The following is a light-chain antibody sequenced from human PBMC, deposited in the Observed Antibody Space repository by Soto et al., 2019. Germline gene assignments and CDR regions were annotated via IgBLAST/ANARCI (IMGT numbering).Light chain of an antibody. J-gene: IGKJ1*01. Sequence: EIVLTQSPATLSLSPGERATLSCRASQSVSTYLAWYQQKTGQTPRLLIYDASNRATGIPARFSGSGSGTDFTLTISSLEPEDFAVYYCQQYNNWPPGTFGQGTKVEIK. CDR3: QQYNNWPPGT. V-gene: IGKV3-11*01. CDR2: DAS. CDR1: QSVSTY.